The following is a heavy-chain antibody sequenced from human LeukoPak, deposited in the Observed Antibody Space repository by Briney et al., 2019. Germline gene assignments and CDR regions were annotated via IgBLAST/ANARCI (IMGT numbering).Heavy chain of an antibody. CDR3: ARITVVAGNTYLADY. Sequence: GGSLRLSCAASGVTFSSYAMNWVRQAPGKGLEWVSGITGNGDSTYYADSVQGRFTISRDNSENTLYLQMNSLRADDTAVYYCARITVVAGNTYLADYWGQGTLVTVSS. CDR1: GVTFSSYA. V-gene: IGHV3-23*01. D-gene: IGHD6-19*01. CDR2: ITGNGDST. J-gene: IGHJ4*02.